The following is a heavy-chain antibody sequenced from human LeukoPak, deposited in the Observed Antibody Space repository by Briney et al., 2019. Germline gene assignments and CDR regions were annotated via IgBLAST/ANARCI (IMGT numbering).Heavy chain of an antibody. D-gene: IGHD3-10*01. J-gene: IGHJ4*02. Sequence: SETLSHTCTVSGESISGFYWTWIRQPPGKGLEWIGYIYYSGSTNYNPSLKSRVTISVDTSKNQFSLKLSSVTAADTAVYYCAREISDYYGSGSYYVDYWGQGTLVTVSS. V-gene: IGHV4-59*12. CDR1: GESISGFY. CDR3: AREISDYYGSGSYYVDY. CDR2: IYYSGST.